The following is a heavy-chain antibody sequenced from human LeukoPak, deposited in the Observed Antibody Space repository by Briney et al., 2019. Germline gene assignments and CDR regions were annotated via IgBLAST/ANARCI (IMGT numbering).Heavy chain of an antibody. D-gene: IGHD1-1*01. V-gene: IGHV1-8*03. CDR3: ARAGGNWNDGWFDP. CDR2: MNPNSGNT. J-gene: IGHJ5*02. CDR1: GYTFTSYD. Sequence: ASVKVSCKASGYTFTSYDINWVRQATGQGLEWMGWMNPNSGNTGYAQKFQGRVTITRNTSISTAYMELSSLRSEDTAVYYCARAGGNWNDGWFDPWGQGTLATVSS.